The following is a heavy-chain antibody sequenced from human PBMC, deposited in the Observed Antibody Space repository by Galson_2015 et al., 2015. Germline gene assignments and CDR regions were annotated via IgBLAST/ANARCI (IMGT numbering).Heavy chain of an antibody. D-gene: IGHD4-17*01. CDR3: ARDRGLDYGDYGFDY. CDR2: IIPIFGTA. V-gene: IGHV1-69*13. Sequence: SVKVSCKASGGTLSSYAISWVRQVPGQGLEWMGGIIPIFGTANYAQKFQGRVTITADESTSTAYMELSSLRSEDTAVYYCARDRGLDYGDYGFDYWGQGTLVTVSS. CDR1: GGTLSSYA. J-gene: IGHJ4*02.